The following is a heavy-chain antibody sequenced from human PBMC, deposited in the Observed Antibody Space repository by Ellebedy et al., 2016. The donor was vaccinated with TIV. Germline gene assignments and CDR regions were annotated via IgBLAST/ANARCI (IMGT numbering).Heavy chain of an antibody. J-gene: IGHJ4*02. V-gene: IGHV3-74*01. CDR3: ASGFQ. D-gene: IGHD3-10*01. Sequence: GESLKISCAASGFTFGSYWMHWVRQAPGKGPVWVSRIDSAGSTTTYADSVKGRFTISRDNAKNSLYLQMNSLRAEDTAVYYCASGFQWGQGTLVTVSS. CDR2: IDSAGSTT. CDR1: GFTFGSYW.